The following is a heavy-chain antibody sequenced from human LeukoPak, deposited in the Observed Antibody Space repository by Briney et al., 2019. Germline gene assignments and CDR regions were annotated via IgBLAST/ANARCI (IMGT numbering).Heavy chain of an antibody. D-gene: IGHD3-10*01. CDR3: RRYASGSPGGY. CDR1: GGSISSSDW. Sequence: TSPTLPLTCTVSGGSISSSDWCTWVRQPPGKGLERIGGTYHSGSTNYNPALKSRVTISVDKSKNQFFLNLSSVPAPGTAFYYCRRYASGSPGGYWGQGTLVSVS. V-gene: IGHV4-4*02. CDR2: TYHSGST. J-gene: IGHJ4*02.